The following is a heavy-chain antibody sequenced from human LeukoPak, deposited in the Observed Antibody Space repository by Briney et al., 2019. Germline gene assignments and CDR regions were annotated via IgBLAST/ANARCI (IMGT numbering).Heavy chain of an antibody. J-gene: IGHJ5*02. Sequence: KTSETLSLTCTVSGGSISSGGYYWRWLRKHPGTGLEGIGYIYYSGSTYYTPSPKSRVTISVDKSKNQFSLKLSSVTAADTAVYYCARGSPKWELLFWFDPWGQGTLVTVSS. D-gene: IGHD1-26*01. V-gene: IGHV4-31*03. CDR3: ARGSPKWELLFWFDP. CDR1: GGSISSGGYY. CDR2: IYYSGST.